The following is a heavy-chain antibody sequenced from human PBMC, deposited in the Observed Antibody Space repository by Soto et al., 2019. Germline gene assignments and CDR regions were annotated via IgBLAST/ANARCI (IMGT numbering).Heavy chain of an antibody. CDR3: ARSNMVRGVIGWFAP. CDR2: SYYSGST. D-gene: IGHD3-10*01. V-gene: IGHV4-31*01. CDR1: GGSISSGGYY. Sequence: QVQLQESGPGLVKPSQTLSLTCTVSGGSISSGGYYWSWIRQHPGKGLEWIGYSYYSGSTYYNPCLNGLVTTSEDTSSNQFSLTGSAVTAADTAVYYCARSNMVRGVIGWFAPWGQGTLVTVSS. J-gene: IGHJ5*02.